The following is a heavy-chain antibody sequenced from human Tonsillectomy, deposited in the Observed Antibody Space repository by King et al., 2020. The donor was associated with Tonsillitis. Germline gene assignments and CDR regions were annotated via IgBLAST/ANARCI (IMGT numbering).Heavy chain of an antibody. J-gene: IGHJ3*01. V-gene: IGHV2-5*02. D-gene: IGHD3-22*01. CDR1: TNRVS. Sequence: TNRVSVGWIRQPPGKALELLALIYLDDDNRHSPSLKSRLTITTDTSKNQEVITMTNMDPVVTATYYCAHSYDSSGFLYIVDFAFLGQVTMVTVSS. CDR2: IYLDDDN. CDR3: AHSYDSSGFLYIVDFAF.